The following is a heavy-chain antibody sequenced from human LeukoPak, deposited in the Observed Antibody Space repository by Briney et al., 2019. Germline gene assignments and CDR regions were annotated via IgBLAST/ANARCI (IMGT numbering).Heavy chain of an antibody. CDR1: GGSIGSTGSF. J-gene: IGHJ4*02. V-gene: IGHV4-39*07. Sequence: SETLSLTCSVSGGSIGSTGSFWGWIRQPPGKGLEWIGSIYSGGITYYNPSLKSRVSISEDTSKNQFSLKMTSMTAADTAIYYCWLEKVVAAYFDSWGQGTLVTVSS. CDR3: WLEKVVAAYFDS. D-gene: IGHD2-15*01. CDR2: IYSGGIT.